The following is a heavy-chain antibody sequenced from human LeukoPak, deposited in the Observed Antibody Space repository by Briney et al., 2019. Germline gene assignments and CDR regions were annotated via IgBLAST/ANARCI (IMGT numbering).Heavy chain of an antibody. D-gene: IGHD3-22*01. CDR3: ARCPYDSTGYYSVPSHLDY. CDR2: IKQDGSAK. Sequence: GGSLRLSCAASGFTFSTYWMTWVRQAPGKGLERVANIKQDGSAKYYVDSLRGRFSISRDNVKNSLFLQMNSLSAEDTAVYYCARCPYDSTGYYSVPSHLDYWGQGTLVTVSS. CDR1: GFTFSTYW. J-gene: IGHJ4*02. V-gene: IGHV3-7*01.